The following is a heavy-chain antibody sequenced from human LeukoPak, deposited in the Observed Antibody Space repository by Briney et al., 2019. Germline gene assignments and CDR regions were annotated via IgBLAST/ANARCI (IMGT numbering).Heavy chain of an antibody. CDR2: IIPIFGTA. CDR3: AKVHYDILTGPPFYYYGMDV. CDR1: GGTFSSYA. D-gene: IGHD3-9*01. J-gene: IGHJ6*04. Sequence: ASVKVSCKASGGTFSSYAISWVRQAPGQGLEWMGGIIPIFGTANYAQKFQGRVTITADKSTSTAYMELSSLRSEDTAVYCCAKVHYDILTGPPFYYYGMDVWGKGTTVTVSS. V-gene: IGHV1-69*06.